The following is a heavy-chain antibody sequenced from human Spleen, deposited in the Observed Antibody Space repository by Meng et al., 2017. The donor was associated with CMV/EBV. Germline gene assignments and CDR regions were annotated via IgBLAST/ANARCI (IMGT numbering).Heavy chain of an antibody. Sequence: ASVKVLCKGSGYIFTGYYIHWVRQAPGQGLEWMGWVNPNTGGTNYAQEFQGRVTMSRDTSISTAYMELSRLRSDDTAVYYCARDQGYCSSTSCAAYFDYWGQGTLVTVSS. CDR3: ARDQGYCSSTSCAAYFDY. CDR1: GYIFTGYY. CDR2: VNPNTGGT. D-gene: IGHD2-2*01. V-gene: IGHV1-2*02. J-gene: IGHJ4*02.